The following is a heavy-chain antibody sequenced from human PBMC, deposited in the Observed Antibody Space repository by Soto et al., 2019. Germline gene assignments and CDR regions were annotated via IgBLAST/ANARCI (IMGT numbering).Heavy chain of an antibody. CDR2: INHSGST. D-gene: IGHD3-3*01. CDR3: ARDRLYYDFWSGYYQFDY. J-gene: IGHJ4*02. CDR1: GGSFSGYY. Sequence: PSETLSLTCAVYGGSFSGYYWSWIRQPPGKGLEWIGEINHSGSTNYNPSLKSRVTISVDTSKNQFSLKLSSVTAADTAVYYCARDRLYYDFWSGYYQFDYWGQGTLVTVSS. V-gene: IGHV4-34*01.